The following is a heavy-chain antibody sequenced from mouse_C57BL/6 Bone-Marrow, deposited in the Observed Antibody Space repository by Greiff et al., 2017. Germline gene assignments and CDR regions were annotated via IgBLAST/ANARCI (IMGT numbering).Heavy chain of an antibody. D-gene: IGHD2-12*01. J-gene: IGHJ2*01. CDR3: AIFYRGY. V-gene: IGHV1-74*01. Sequence: VQLQQPGAELVKPGASVKVSCKASGYTFTSYWMHWVKQRPGQGLEWIGRIHPSDGDTNYNQKFKGKATLTVDKSSSTAYMQLSSLTSEDSAVXFCAIFYRGYWGQGTTLTVSS. CDR2: IHPSDGDT. CDR1: GYTFTSYW.